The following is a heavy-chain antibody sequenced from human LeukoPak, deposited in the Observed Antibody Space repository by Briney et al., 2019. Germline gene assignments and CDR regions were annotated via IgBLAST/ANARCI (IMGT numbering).Heavy chain of an antibody. Sequence: GASVKDSCKASGYTFTSYDINWVRQATGQGLEWMGWMNPNSGNTGYAQKFQGRVSMTRDTSISTAYMELSSLRSEDTAVYYCARNPAHTGWFDPWGQGTLVTVSS. CDR3: ARNPAHTGWFDP. CDR1: GYTFTSYD. D-gene: IGHD4-17*01. V-gene: IGHV1-8*01. CDR2: MNPNSGNT. J-gene: IGHJ5*02.